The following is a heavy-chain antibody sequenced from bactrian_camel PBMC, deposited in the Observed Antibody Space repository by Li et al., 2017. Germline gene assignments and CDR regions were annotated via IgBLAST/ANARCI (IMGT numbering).Heavy chain of an antibody. CDR1: RSIWSITYC. D-gene: IGHD1*01. Sequence: HVQLVESGGGSVQAGGSLRLSCTASRSIWSITYCKGWFRQAPGKEREGVGAIDSYGDTRYADSVKGRFTISQDNAKNTVYLEMSSLKPEDTAMYYCAAGRAEGRWCPVEATTSELFAYRGQGTQVTVS. CDR3: AAGRAEGRWCPVEATTSELFAY. CDR2: IDSYGDT. J-gene: IGHJ4*01. V-gene: IGHV3S53*01.